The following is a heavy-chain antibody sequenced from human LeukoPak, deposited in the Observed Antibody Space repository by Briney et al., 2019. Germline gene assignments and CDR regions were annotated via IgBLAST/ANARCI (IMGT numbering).Heavy chain of an antibody. V-gene: IGHV1-8*03. J-gene: IGHJ6*03. CDR2: MNPNSGNT. Sequence: ASVKVSCKASGYTFTSYDINWVRQATGQGLEWMGWMNPNSGNTGYAQKFQGRVTITRNTSISTAYMELSSLRSEDTAVYYCARVDSSGWSPYYYMDVWGKGTTVTVSS. D-gene: IGHD6-19*01. CDR3: ARVDSSGWSPYYYMDV. CDR1: GYTFTSYD.